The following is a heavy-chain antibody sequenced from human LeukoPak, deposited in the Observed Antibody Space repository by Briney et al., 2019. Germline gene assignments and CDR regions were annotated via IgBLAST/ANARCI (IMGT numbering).Heavy chain of an antibody. D-gene: IGHD2-21*01. J-gene: IGHJ6*02. CDR1: GGSFSGYY. Sequence: TSETLSLTRAVYGGSFSGYYWVWIRQPPGKGLEWIGEINHSGSTNYNPSLKSRVTISVDTSKNQFSLKLSSVTAADTAAYYCASEIPPYYYGMDVWGQGTTVTVPS. CDR2: INHSGST. CDR3: ASEIPPYYYGMDV. V-gene: IGHV4-34*01.